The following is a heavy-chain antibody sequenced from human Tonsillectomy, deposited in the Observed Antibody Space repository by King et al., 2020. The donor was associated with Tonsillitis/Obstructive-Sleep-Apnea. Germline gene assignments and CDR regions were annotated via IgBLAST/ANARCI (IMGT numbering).Heavy chain of an antibody. J-gene: IGHJ6*03. CDR2: NIPILDIT. D-gene: IGHD3/OR15-3a*01. Sequence: VQLVQSGAEVKKPGSSVKVSCKASGGTFSSYAINWVRQATGQGLEWMGRNIPILDITNYAQKFQGRVTITADKSTTTAYMDLSSLRSEDTAVYYCGLDTPYYYMDVWGKGTTVTVSS. CDR3: GLDTPYYYMDV. CDR1: GGTFSSYA. V-gene: IGHV1-69*09.